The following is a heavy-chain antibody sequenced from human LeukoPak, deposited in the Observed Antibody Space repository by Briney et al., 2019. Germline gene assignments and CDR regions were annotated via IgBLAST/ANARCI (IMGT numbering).Heavy chain of an antibody. CDR1: GGTFISYA. CDR2: IIPIFGTA. J-gene: IGHJ4*02. CDR3: ARGGHCDILTGYSSQRNYFDY. V-gene: IGHV1-69*13. Sequence: SVKVSFKASGGTFISYAISWVRQAPGQGPEWMGGIIPIFGTANYAQKFQGRVTITADESTSTAYMELSSLRSEDTAVYYCARGGHCDILTGYSSQRNYFDYWGQGTLVTVSS. D-gene: IGHD3-9*01.